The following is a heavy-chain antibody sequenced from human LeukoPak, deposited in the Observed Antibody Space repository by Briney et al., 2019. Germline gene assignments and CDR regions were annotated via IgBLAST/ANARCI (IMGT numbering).Heavy chain of an antibody. Sequence: GGSLRPSCSVSGFTFSTYAMHWLRQAPGKGLEYVSAISSDGGYTYYVDSVKGRFTISRDNSENTVFLQMSSLRDDDTAGYYFLKGWGTSAYATDVWGQGTTVTVSS. CDR2: ISSDGGYT. CDR3: LKGWGTSAYATDV. J-gene: IGHJ6*02. V-gene: IGHV3-64D*09. CDR1: GFTFSTYA. D-gene: IGHD1-7*01.